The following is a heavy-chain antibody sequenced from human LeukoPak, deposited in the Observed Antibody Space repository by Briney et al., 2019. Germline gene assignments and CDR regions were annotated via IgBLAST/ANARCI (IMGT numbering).Heavy chain of an antibody. CDR2: IYSGGST. J-gene: IGHJ4*02. Sequence: PGGSLRLSCAASGFTVSSNYMSWVRQAPGKGLEWVSVIYSGGSTYYADSVKGRFTISRDNSKNTLYLQMNSLRAEDTAVYYCARAREQWLAYFDYWGQGTLVTVSS. V-gene: IGHV3-53*01. CDR1: GFTVSSNY. CDR3: ARAREQWLAYFDY. D-gene: IGHD6-19*01.